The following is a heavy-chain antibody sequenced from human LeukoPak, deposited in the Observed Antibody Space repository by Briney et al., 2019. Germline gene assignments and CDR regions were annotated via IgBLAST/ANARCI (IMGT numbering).Heavy chain of an antibody. CDR3: ARGRPTMVRGVITSRIYSYYGMDV. D-gene: IGHD3-10*01. J-gene: IGHJ6*02. V-gene: IGHV4-34*01. Sequence: SETLSLTCAVYGGAFSGYYWSWIRQPPGEGLEWIGEINHSGSTNYNPSLKSRVTISVDTSKNQFSLKLSSVIAADTAVYYCARGRPTMVRGVITSRIYSYYGMDVWGQGTTVTVSS. CDR1: GGAFSGYY. CDR2: INHSGST.